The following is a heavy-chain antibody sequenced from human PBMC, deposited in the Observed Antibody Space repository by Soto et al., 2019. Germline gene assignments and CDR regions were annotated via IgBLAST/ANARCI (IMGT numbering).Heavy chain of an antibody. J-gene: IGHJ4*02. CDR1: GYTLTSYA. CDR2: SNAGNGNT. V-gene: IGHV1-3*01. Sequence: QVQLVQSGAEVKKPGASVKVSCKASGYTLTSYAMHWVRQAPGQRFEWMGWSNAGNGNTKYSQKFQVRVTITRDTSASTAYMELSMLRYEDTAVYYCVREASHYDILTGYYSYYFDYWGQGTLVSVSS. D-gene: IGHD3-9*01. CDR3: VREASHYDILTGYYSYYFDY.